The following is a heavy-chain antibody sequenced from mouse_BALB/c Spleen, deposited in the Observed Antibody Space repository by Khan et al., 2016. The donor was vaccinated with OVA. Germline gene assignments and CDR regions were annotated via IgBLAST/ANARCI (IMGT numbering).Heavy chain of an antibody. J-gene: IGHJ3*01. V-gene: IGHV3-5*02. D-gene: IGHD3-1*01. CDR1: GISITTGNYR. Sequence: EVQLQESGPGLVKPSQTVSLTCTVTGISITTGNYRWSWIRQFPGNKLEWIGYIYYSGTITYNPSLTSRHTITRDTYTNQFFLEMNSLTAEETSTYYCAQASSGFFVYWGQGTLVTVSA. CDR2: IYYSGTI. CDR3: AQASSGFFVY.